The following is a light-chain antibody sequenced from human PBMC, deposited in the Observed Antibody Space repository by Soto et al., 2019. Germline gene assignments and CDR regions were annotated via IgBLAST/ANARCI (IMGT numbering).Light chain of an antibody. CDR1: QSISSW. Sequence: DIQMTQSPSTLPASVGDRITITCRASQSISSWLAWYQQRPGKAPKLLIYDASTLESGVPSRFSGSGSGTEFTLTISSLQPDDFATYYCHQYNSYHTFGGGTKVDI. CDR3: HQYNSYHT. CDR2: DAS. V-gene: IGKV1-5*01. J-gene: IGKJ4*01.